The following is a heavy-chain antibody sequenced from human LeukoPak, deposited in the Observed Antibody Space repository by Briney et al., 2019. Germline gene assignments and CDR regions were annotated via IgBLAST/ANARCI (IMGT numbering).Heavy chain of an antibody. CDR1: GFTVSRNY. CDR2: IYSDGST. J-gene: IGHJ4*02. CDR3: AKFSPPGWFGEL. D-gene: IGHD3-10*01. Sequence: PGGSLRLSCAASGFTVSRNYMTWVRQAPGKGLEWVSVIYSDGSTYYADSVKGRFTISRDNSKNTLYLQMNSLRAEDTAVYYCAKFSPPGWFGELWGQGTLVTVSS. V-gene: IGHV3-53*01.